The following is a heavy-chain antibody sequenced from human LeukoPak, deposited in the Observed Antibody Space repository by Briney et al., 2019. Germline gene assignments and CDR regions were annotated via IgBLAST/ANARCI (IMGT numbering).Heavy chain of an antibody. D-gene: IGHD3-22*01. CDR2: IIPIFGTA. J-gene: IGHJ4*02. CDR3: ARVPNYYDSSGYLAYFDY. Sequence: ASVKVSCKASGGTFSSYAISWVRQAPGQGLEWMGGIIPIFGTANYAQKFQGRVTITADESTSTAYMELSSLRSEDTAVYYCARVPNYYDSSGYLAYFDYWGQGTLVTVSS. CDR1: GGTFSSYA. V-gene: IGHV1-69*13.